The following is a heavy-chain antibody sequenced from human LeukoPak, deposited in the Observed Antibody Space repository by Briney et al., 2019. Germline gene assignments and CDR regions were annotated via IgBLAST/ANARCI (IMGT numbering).Heavy chain of an antibody. CDR2: ISISGSTI. CDR3: STAKFDY. Sequence: GGSLRLSCAATGSTLSSYSMNWVRQAPGKGLEWVSHISISGSTIHYADSVRGRFTISRDSAKNSLYLQMNSLRADDTAVHYCSTAKFDYWGQGTLLTVSS. J-gene: IGHJ4*02. CDR1: GSTLSSYS. V-gene: IGHV3-48*01.